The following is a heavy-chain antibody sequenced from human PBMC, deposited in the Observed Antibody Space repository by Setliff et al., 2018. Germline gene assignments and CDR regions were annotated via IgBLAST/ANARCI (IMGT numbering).Heavy chain of an antibody. Sequence: GGSLRLSCVASGFTFSDYGMHWVRQAPGKGLEWVAVIWYDGSNKYFADSVKGRFTISRDNSKNSLYLQMNNLRAEDTAVYYCARGGYSYGYWGQGTLVTVSS. V-gene: IGHV3-33*01. J-gene: IGHJ4*02. D-gene: IGHD5-18*01. CDR1: GFTFSDYG. CDR3: ARGGYSYGY. CDR2: IWYDGSNK.